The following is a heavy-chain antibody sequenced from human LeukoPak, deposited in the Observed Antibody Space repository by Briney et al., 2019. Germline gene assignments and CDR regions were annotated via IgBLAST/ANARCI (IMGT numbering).Heavy chain of an antibody. CDR1: GFTISSNY. CDR2: IYSGGST. J-gene: IGHJ4*02. V-gene: IGHV3-53*01. Sequence: PGGSLRLSCAASGFTISSNYMSWVRQAPGKGLEWVSVIYSGGSTYYADSVKGRFTISRDNSKNTLYLQMNSLRAEDTAVYYCAKETGERELLGYYFDYWGQGTLVTVSS. CDR3: AKETGERELLGYYFDY. D-gene: IGHD1-26*01.